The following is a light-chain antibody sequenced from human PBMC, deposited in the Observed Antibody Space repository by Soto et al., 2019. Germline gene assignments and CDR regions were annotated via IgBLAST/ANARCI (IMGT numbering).Light chain of an antibody. J-gene: IGKJ1*01. CDR3: QQLNSYPRT. Sequence: DIQMTQSPSSLSASVGDRVTVTCRASQRISNSLNWYQQKPGQAPKLLIYTASSLHSGVPSRFSGSGSGTEFTLTISSLQPEDFATYYCQQLNSYPRTFGQGTKVDIK. CDR1: QRISNS. V-gene: IGKV1-9*01. CDR2: TAS.